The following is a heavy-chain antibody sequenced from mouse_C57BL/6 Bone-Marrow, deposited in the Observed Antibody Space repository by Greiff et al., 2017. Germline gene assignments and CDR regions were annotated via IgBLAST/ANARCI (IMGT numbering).Heavy chain of an antibody. V-gene: IGHV14-1*01. CDR3: NTQGGLYGSSYEDY. CDR1: GFNIKDYY. CDR2: IDPEDGDT. D-gene: IGHD1-1*01. Sequence: VQLQQSGAELVRPGASVKLSCTASGFNIKDYYMHWVKQRPEQGLEWIGRIDPEDGDTEYAPQFQGKATMTADTSSNTAYLQLSSLTSEDTAVYYCNTQGGLYGSSYEDYWGQGTTRTVSS. J-gene: IGHJ2*01.